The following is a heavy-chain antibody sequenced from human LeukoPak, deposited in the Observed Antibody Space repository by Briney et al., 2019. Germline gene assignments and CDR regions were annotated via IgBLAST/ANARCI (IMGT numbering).Heavy chain of an antibody. CDR2: IYYSGST. D-gene: IGHD1-26*01. CDR1: GYSISSSYY. Sequence: PSETLSLTCTVSGYSISSSYYWGWIRQPPGKGLEWIGSIYYSGSTYYNPSLKSRVTISVDTSKNQFSLKLSSVTAADTAVYYCARDKVGATAYFDYWGQGTLVTVSS. J-gene: IGHJ4*02. CDR3: ARDKVGATAYFDY. V-gene: IGHV4-38-2*02.